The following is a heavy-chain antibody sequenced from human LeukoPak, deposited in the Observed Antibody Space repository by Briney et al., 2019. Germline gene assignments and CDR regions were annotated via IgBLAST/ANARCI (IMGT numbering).Heavy chain of an antibody. D-gene: IGHD1-7*01. J-gene: IGHJ6*03. Sequence: SETLSLTCAVSGGSISSSNWWSWVRQPPGKGLEWIGEIYHSGSTNYNPSLKSRVTVSVDKSKNQFSLKLSSVTAADTAVYYCARGRPWAYYYNWNYEIHYYYYMDVWGKGTTVTVSS. CDR3: ARGRPWAYYYNWNYEIHYYYYMDV. V-gene: IGHV4-4*02. CDR2: IYHSGST. CDR1: GGSISSSNW.